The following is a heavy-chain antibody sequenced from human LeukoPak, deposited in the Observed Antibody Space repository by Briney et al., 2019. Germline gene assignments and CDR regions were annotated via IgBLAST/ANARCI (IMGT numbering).Heavy chain of an antibody. CDR3: ARDRGGQYSYGREFDY. J-gene: IGHJ4*02. Sequence: PSETLSLTCTVSGGSISSYYWSWIRQPPGKGLEWIVYIYYSGSTNYNPSLKSRVTISVDTSKNQFSLKLSSVTAADTAVYYCARDRGGQYSYGREFDYWGQGTLVTVSS. CDR1: GGSISSYY. V-gene: IGHV4-59*01. D-gene: IGHD5-18*01. CDR2: IYYSGST.